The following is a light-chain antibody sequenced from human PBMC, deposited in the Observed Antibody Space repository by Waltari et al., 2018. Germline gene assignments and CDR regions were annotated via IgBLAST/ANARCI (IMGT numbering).Light chain of an antibody. Sequence: QAVVTQEPSLTVSPGGTVTLTCGSSTGPATITHHTYLFQQKPGQAPRTLIYETRSKHSWTPARFSGSLLGGKAALTLSDAQPEDEADYYCFLYYSGVVVFGGGTRLTVL. CDR2: ETR. V-gene: IGLV7-46*01. CDR3: FLYYSGVVV. J-gene: IGLJ2*01. CDR1: TGPATITHH.